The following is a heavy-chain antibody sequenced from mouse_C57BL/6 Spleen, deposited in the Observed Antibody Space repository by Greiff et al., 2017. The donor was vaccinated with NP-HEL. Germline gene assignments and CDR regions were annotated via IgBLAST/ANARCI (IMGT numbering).Heavy chain of an antibody. CDR3: AKAPWLITTAYAMDY. D-gene: IGHD1-2*01. V-gene: IGHV1-19*01. Sequence: EVQLQQSGPVLVKPGASVKMSCKASGYTFTDYYMNWVKQSHGKSLEWIGVINPYNGGTSYNQKFKGKATLTVDKSSSTAYMELNSLTSEDSAVYYCAKAPWLITTAYAMDYWGQGTSVTVSS. CDR1: GYTFTDYY. J-gene: IGHJ4*01. CDR2: INPYNGGT.